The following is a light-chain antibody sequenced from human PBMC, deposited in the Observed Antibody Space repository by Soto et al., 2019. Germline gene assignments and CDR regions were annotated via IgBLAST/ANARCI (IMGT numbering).Light chain of an antibody. CDR1: QSISNW. CDR3: QQYNSYLIT. J-gene: IGKJ5*01. CDR2: KAS. V-gene: IGKV1-5*03. Sequence: DIHMTQSPSTLSASVGYRFTITCRASQSISNWLAWHQQKPGKAPKLLIHKASSLESGVPSRFSGSGSGTEFTLAISSLQPDDFATYYCQQYNSYLITFGQGTRMEIK.